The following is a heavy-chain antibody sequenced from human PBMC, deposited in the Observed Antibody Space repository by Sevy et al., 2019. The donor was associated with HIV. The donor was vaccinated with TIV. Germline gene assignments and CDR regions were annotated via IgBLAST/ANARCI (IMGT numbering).Heavy chain of an antibody. J-gene: IGHJ4*02. CDR1: GGSISSTNW. CDR2: IYHSGST. Sequence: SETLSLTCAVSGGSISSTNWWSLVRQPPGKGLEWIGEIYHSGSTNYNPSLKSRVTISVDKAKNQFSLKLNSVTAADTAVYYCARVGTDQGLAGGGGPFDYWGQGTLVTVSS. D-gene: IGHD1-26*01. V-gene: IGHV4-4*02. CDR3: ARVGTDQGLAGGGGPFDY.